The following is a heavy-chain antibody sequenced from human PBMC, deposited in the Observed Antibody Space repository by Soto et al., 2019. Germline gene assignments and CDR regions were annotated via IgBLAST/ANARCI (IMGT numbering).Heavy chain of an antibody. CDR1: GFTFSSYE. V-gene: IGHV3-48*03. J-gene: IGHJ6*02. CDR2: ISSSGSTI. D-gene: IGHD6-13*01. Sequence: PGGSLRLSCAASGFTFSSYEMNWVRQAPGKGLAWVSYISSSGSTIYYADSVKGRFTISRDNAKNSLYLQMNSLRAEDTAVYYCARDLRSSSWYSFGYYGMDVWGQGTTFTVSS. CDR3: ARDLRSSSWYSFGYYGMDV.